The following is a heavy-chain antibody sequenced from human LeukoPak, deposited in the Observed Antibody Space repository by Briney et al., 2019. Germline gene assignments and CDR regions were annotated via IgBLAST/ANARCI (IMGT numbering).Heavy chain of an antibody. CDR3: ARASGDYDTDTYYFFPGD. Sequence: PSQTLSLTCTVSGGSISSGGYYWSWIRQPPGKGLEWIGEINHSGRTKYNPSLKSRVTISLDTSKIQFSLKLSSVTAADTAVYYCARASGDYDTDTYYFFPGDWGQGTLVTVSS. CDR1: GGSISSGGYY. V-gene: IGHV4-30-2*01. CDR2: INHSGRT. J-gene: IGHJ4*02. D-gene: IGHD3-22*01.